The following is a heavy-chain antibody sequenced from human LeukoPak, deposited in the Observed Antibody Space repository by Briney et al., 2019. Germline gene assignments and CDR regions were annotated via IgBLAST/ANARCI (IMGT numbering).Heavy chain of an antibody. CDR3: ARSWAAKWELPGQFDS. CDR1: DASMNNYY. CDR2: VFSRGTT. J-gene: IGHJ4*02. Sequence: SETLSLTCTVSDASMNNYYWSWIRQSPEKGLEWIGFVFSRGTTNYNPSFKSRLTMSIDTSKKKFSLRLSSVTGADTAVYFCARSWAAKWELPGQFDSWGQGRLVSVSS. D-gene: IGHD1-26*01. V-gene: IGHV4-4*07.